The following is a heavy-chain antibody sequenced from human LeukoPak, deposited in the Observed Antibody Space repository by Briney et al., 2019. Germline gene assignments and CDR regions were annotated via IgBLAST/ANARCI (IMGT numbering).Heavy chain of an antibody. Sequence: GASVTVSCKASGYTFTGYYMHWVRQAPGQGLEGMGWINPNSGGTNYAQTFQGRVTMTRDTSISTAYMELSRLRSDDTAVYYCARGQQLVNWFDPWGQGTLVTVSS. CDR3: ARGQQLVNWFDP. CDR1: GYTFTGYY. J-gene: IGHJ5*02. CDR2: INPNSGGT. D-gene: IGHD6-13*01. V-gene: IGHV1-2*02.